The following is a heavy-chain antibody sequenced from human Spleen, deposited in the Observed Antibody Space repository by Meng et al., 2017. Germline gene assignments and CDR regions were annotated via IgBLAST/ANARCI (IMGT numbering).Heavy chain of an antibody. J-gene: IGHJ4*02. V-gene: IGHV3-23*01. CDR3: ARDQMEWEFSHFDY. Sequence: GESLKISCAASGFSFSSYAMSWVRQAPGKGLEWVSAISGSGDSTYYADSVKGRFTISRDNSKNTLYLQMNSLRAEDTAVYYCARDQMEWEFSHFDYWGQGTLVTVSS. CDR1: GFSFSSYA. CDR2: ISGSGDST. D-gene: IGHD3-16*02.